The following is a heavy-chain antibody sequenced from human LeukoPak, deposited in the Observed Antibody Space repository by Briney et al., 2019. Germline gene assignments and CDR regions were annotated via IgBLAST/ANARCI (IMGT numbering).Heavy chain of an antibody. Sequence: GGSLRLSCAASGFTFSSYAMSWVRQAPGKGLEWVSAISGSGGSTYYVDSVKGRFTISRDNSKNTLYLQMNSLRAEDTAVYYCARGQSSANYYFEYWGQGTLVTVSS. CDR3: ARGQSSANYYFEY. J-gene: IGHJ4*02. V-gene: IGHV3-23*01. CDR2: ISGSGGST. CDR1: GFTFSSYA. D-gene: IGHD3-22*01.